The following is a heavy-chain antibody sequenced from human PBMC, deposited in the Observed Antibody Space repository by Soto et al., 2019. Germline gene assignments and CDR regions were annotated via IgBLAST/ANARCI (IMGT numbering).Heavy chain of an antibody. D-gene: IGHD3-22*01. J-gene: IGHJ4*02. V-gene: IGHV2-5*02. CDR2: IYWDDDK. CDR1: GLSLTTRPAG. CDR3: AHRRDYSGSWNEGTFDY. Sequence: QITLTESGPTRVKPTQTLTLTCTFSGLSLTTRPAGVGWVRQPPGKAPEWLGFIYWDDDKRYSPSLKSRLTITEDTSRNQVVLTMTNMDPVDTATYYCAHRRDYSGSWNEGTFDYWGQGTPVTVSS.